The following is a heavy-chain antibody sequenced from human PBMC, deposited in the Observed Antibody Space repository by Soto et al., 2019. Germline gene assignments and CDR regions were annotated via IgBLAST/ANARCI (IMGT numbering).Heavy chain of an antibody. J-gene: IGHJ5*02. D-gene: IGHD3-9*01. V-gene: IGHV3-66*01. CDR1: GFTVSSNY. Sequence: EVQLVESGGGLVQPGGSLRLSCAASGFTVSSNYMSWVRQAPGKGLEWVSVIYSGGSTYYADSVKGRFTISRDNSKNTLYLQMNSLSAADTAVYYCARDRTGKAWFDPWGQGTLVTVSS. CDR3: ARDRTGKAWFDP. CDR2: IYSGGST.